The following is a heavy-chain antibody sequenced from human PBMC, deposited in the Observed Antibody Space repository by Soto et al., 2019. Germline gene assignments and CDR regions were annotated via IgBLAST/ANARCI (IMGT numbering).Heavy chain of an antibody. CDR3: AADTGYHMLFDI. CDR2: IVVGSGNT. J-gene: IGHJ3*02. V-gene: IGHV1-58*02. D-gene: IGHD5-12*01. Sequence: SVKVSCKASGFTFTSSAMQCVRQARGQRLEWIGWIVVGSGNTNYAQKFQERVTITRDMSTSTAYMELSSLRSEDTAVYYCAADTGYHMLFDIWGQGTMVTVSS. CDR1: GFTFTSSA.